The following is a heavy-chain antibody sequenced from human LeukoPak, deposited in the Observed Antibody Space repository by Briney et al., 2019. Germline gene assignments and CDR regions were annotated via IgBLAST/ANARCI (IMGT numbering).Heavy chain of an antibody. V-gene: IGHV3-30*18. CDR2: ISYDGSNT. CDR3: AKDWDDGSGSYVEY. D-gene: IGHD3-10*01. Sequence: GGSLRLSCAASGFTFSSYGMHWVRQAPGKGLEWVAVISYDGSNTYYADSVKGRFTIYRGNSKNTLYLQMNSLRVEDTAVYYCAKDWDDGSGSYVEYWGQGTLVTVST. CDR1: GFTFSSYG. J-gene: IGHJ4*02.